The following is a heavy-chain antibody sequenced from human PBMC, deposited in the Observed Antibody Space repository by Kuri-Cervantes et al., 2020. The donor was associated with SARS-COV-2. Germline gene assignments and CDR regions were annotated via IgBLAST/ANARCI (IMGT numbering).Heavy chain of an antibody. V-gene: IGHV1-69*06. CDR2: IIPLFGTT. D-gene: IGHD5-24*01. CDR3: ARDRVGRENAFDV. Sequence: SVKVSCKASGYTFTGYYIHWVRQAPGQGLEWMGGIIPLFGTTGSAQTFRGRITITADKSTNTAYMELSSLTSEDTAMYFCARDRVGRENAFDVWGLGTMVTV. J-gene: IGHJ3*01. CDR1: GYTFTGYY.